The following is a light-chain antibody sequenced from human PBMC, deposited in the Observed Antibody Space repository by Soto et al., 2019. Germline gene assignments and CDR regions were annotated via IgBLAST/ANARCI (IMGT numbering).Light chain of an antibody. CDR1: SSNIGAGYD. Sequence: QLVLTQPPSVSGAPGQRVTISCTGSSSNIGAGYDVHWYQQLPGTAPKLLIYDNSNRPSGVPDRFSGSKSDTSASLAITGLQAEDEADYYCQSYDNNLTGWVFGGGTKVTVL. V-gene: IGLV1-40*01. J-gene: IGLJ3*02. CDR2: DNS. CDR3: QSYDNNLTGWV.